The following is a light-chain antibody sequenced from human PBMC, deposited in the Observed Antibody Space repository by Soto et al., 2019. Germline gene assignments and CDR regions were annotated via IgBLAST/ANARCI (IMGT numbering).Light chain of an antibody. CDR2: EVT. CDR1: SSDVGGYTS. V-gene: IGLV2-8*01. CDR3: SSYAGNNNYV. Sequence: QSVLTQPPSASGSPGQSITISCTGASSDVGGYTSVSWYQQHPGKAPKLIIYEVTKRPSGVPARFSGSRSGNTASLTVSGLQTEDEADYYCSSYAGNNNYVFGSATKVTVL. J-gene: IGLJ1*01.